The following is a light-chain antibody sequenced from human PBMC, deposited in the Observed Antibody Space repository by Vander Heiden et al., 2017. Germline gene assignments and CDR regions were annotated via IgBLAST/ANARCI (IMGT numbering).Light chain of an antibody. V-gene: IGKV1-5*03. J-gene: IGKJ5*01. CDR2: KAD. CDR3: QQHKSNTPIT. Sequence: DIQMTQYPSTMYASVVDRVTIPCRASQSMSSWLAWDQQKPGTAPNLRIYKADSSESGVPTRVRCSGCGTEITLTISSRQPDDFASSDYQQHKSNTPITFGQGTQVEIK. CDR1: QSMSSW.